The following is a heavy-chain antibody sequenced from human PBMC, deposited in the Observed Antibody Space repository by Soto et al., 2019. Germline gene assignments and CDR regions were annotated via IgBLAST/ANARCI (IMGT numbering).Heavy chain of an antibody. J-gene: IGHJ5*02. Sequence: QVQLVESGGGVVQPGRSLRLSCAASGFTLSSYGMHWVRQAPGKGLEWVAVIWYDGSNKYYADSVKGRFTISRDNSKNTLYLQMNSLRAEDTAVYYCARDGTYSSSWYNWFDPWGQGTLVTVSS. CDR3: ARDGTYSSSWYNWFDP. CDR1: GFTLSSYG. CDR2: IWYDGSNK. V-gene: IGHV3-33*01. D-gene: IGHD6-13*01.